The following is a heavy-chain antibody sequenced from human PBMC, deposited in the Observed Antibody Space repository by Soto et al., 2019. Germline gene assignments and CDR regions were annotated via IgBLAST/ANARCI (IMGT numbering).Heavy chain of an antibody. V-gene: IGHV1-18*01. CDR1: GYTFTSYG. CDR3: ARASRSGRAFDI. CDR2: ISAYNGNT. D-gene: IGHD2-15*01. J-gene: IGHJ3*02. Sequence: ASVKVSCKASGYTFTSYGSSWVRQATVQGLEWIGGISAYNGNTNYAQKLQGSVTTTTDPSTSTAYMELRSLRSDNTAVYYCARASRSGRAFDISGQGTMVTVSS.